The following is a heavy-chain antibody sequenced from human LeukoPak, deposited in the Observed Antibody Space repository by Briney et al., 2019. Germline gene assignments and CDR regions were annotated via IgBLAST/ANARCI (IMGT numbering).Heavy chain of an antibody. CDR2: INPNSGGT. V-gene: IGHV1-2*02. CDR1: GYTFTGYY. D-gene: IGHD6-19*01. CDR3: ARGLEQWLATPVPFDI. J-gene: IGHJ3*02. Sequence: GASVKVSCKASGYTFTGYYMHWVRQAPGQGLEWMGWINPNSGGTNYAQKFQGRVTMTRDTSISTAYMELSRLRSDDTAVYYCARGLEQWLATPVPFDIWGQGTMVTVSS.